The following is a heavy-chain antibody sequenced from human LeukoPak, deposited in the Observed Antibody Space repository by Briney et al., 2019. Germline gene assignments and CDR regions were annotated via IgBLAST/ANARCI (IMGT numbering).Heavy chain of an antibody. CDR3: ARSNVGFGGYSTGRYYFDY. CDR2: IYDSGSI. Sequence: SETLSLTCTVSGGSISSYYWSWIRQPPGQGLEWFGDIYDSGSINYNPSLKSRANISVDTFKNQFSLKLSSVTAADTAVYYCARSNVGFGGYSTGRYYFDYSGQGTLVTVSS. D-gene: IGHD6-19*01. J-gene: IGHJ4*02. V-gene: IGHV4-59*01. CDR1: GGSISSYY.